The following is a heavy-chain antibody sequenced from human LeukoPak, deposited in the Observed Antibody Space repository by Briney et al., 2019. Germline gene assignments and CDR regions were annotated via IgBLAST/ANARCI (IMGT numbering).Heavy chain of an antibody. Sequence: PGGSLRLSCAASGFTFSTYAMHWVRQAPGKGLEWVAVIWCDGSNKYYADSVKGRFTISRENSKNTLYLQMNSLRAEDTAVYYCARVYNNWYVDYWGQGTLVTVSS. CDR3: ARVYNNWYVDY. CDR1: GFTFSTYA. J-gene: IGHJ4*02. V-gene: IGHV3-33*01. D-gene: IGHD1-1*01. CDR2: IWCDGSNK.